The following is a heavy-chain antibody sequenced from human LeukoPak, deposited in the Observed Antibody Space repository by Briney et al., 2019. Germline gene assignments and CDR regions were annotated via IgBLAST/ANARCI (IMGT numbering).Heavy chain of an antibody. Sequence: PSETLSLTCIVSGGSISSYYWSWIRQPPGKGLEWIGYIYYSGSTNYNPSLKSRVTISVDTSKNQFSLKLSSVTAADTAVYYCARVDTAMVTGLDYWGQGTLVTVSS. CDR1: GGSISSYY. J-gene: IGHJ4*02. CDR3: ARVDTAMVTGLDY. V-gene: IGHV4-59*01. D-gene: IGHD5-18*01. CDR2: IYYSGST.